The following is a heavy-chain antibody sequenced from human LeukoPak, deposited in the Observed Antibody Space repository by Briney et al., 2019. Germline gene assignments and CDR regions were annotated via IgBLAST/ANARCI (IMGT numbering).Heavy chain of an antibody. V-gene: IGHV1-2*02. J-gene: IGHJ4*02. D-gene: IGHD5-18*01. CDR3: ARDHGYSYDDGLDY. CDR1: GYTFTGYY. Sequence: ASVKASCKASGYTFTGYYMHWVRQAPGQGLEWMGWINPNSGGTNYAQKFQGRVTMTRDTSISTAYMELSRLRSDDTAVYYCARDHGYSYDDGLDYWGQGTLVTVSS. CDR2: INPNSGGT.